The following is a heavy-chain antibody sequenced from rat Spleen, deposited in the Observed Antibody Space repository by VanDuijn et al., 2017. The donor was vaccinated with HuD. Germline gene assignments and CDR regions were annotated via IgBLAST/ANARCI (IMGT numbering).Heavy chain of an antibody. D-gene: IGHD1-4*01. V-gene: IGHV2-15*01. CDR1: GFSLTNYG. CDR2: IWGDGST. Sequence: QVQVKESGPGLVQPSQTLSLTCTVSGFSLTNYGVNWVRQPPGKGLEWMGGIWGDGSTNYNSTLKSRLSISRDTSKSQVFLKMNSLQIEDTAIYFCTGDRHSPGVMDAWGQGVMVTVSS. CDR3: TGDRHSPGVMDA. J-gene: IGHJ2*01.